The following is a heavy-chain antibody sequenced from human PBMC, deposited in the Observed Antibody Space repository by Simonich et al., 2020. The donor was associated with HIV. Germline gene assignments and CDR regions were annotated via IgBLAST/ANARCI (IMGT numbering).Heavy chain of an antibody. V-gene: IGHV4-39*01. D-gene: IGHD3-3*01. Sequence: QLQLQESGPGLVKPSETLSLTCTVSGGSISSNNYYWGWIRQPPGKGLEWIGSIYYTGSNTYKPSLKSRVTISVDTSKNQFSLKLSSVTAADTAVYYCARLPRSGTTMKAFDIWGQGTMVTVSS. CDR3: ARLPRSGTTMKAFDI. CDR1: GGSISSNNYY. CDR2: IYYTGSN. J-gene: IGHJ3*02.